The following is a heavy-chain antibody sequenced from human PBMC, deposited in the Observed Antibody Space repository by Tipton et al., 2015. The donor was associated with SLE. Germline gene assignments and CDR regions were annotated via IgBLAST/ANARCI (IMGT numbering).Heavy chain of an antibody. J-gene: IGHJ2*01. V-gene: IGHV4-34*01. CDR2: INENGRA. CDR1: GGSLSDYY. CDR3: ARHEAAPGTAGWFFDL. D-gene: IGHD6-13*01. Sequence: TLSLTCAVYGGSLSDYYWSWIRQPPGKGLEWIGEINENGRATYNPSLKRRVTISVGTSRNQLSLNLRSATAADTAVYYCARHEAAPGTAGWFFDLWGRGTLVTVSS.